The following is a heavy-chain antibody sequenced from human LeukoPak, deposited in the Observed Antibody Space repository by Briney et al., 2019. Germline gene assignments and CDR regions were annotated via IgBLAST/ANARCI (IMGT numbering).Heavy chain of an antibody. Sequence: TSGGSLRLSCAASGFTFSSHSMSSSSSYIYYADSVKGRFTISRDNAKNSLYLQMNSLRAEDTAVYYCARSSGWYDRGPDYYYYYMDVWGKGTTVTVS. CDR3: ARSSGWYDRGPDYYYYYMDV. V-gene: IGHV3-21*01. J-gene: IGHJ6*03. CDR2: SSSSYI. D-gene: IGHD6-19*01. CDR1: GFTFSSHS.